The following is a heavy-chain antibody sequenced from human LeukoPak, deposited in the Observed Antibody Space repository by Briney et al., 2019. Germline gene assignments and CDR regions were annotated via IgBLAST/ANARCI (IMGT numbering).Heavy chain of an antibody. V-gene: IGHV1-69*04. CDR2: IIPILGIA. J-gene: IGHJ4*02. CDR3: ARDRGIVGANFDY. D-gene: IGHD1-26*01. CDR1: GGTFTSYA. Sequence: SVKVSCTASGGTFTSYAISWVRQAPGQGLEWMGRIIPILGIANYAQKFQGRVTITADKSTSTAYMELSSLRSEDTAVYYCARDRGIVGANFDYWGQGTLVTVSS.